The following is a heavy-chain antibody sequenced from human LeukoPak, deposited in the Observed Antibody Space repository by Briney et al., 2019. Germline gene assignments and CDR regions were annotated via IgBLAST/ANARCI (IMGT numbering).Heavy chain of an antibody. Sequence: GGSLRLSCAASGFTVSSNYMSWVRQAPGKGLEWVSVIYSGGSTYYADSVKGRFTISRDNAKNTLYLQMNSLSAEDTAVYYCARDSIGYYYDSSGSDVFDIWGQGTMVTVSS. CDR3: ARDSIGYYYDSSGSDVFDI. V-gene: IGHV3-53*01. CDR2: IYSGGST. D-gene: IGHD3-22*01. J-gene: IGHJ3*02. CDR1: GFTVSSNY.